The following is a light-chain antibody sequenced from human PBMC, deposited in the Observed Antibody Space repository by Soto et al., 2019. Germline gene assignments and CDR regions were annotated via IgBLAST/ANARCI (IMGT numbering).Light chain of an antibody. CDR1: SSDVGGYNY. V-gene: IGLV2-11*01. CDR3: CSYAGSYFYV. J-gene: IGLJ1*01. Sequence: QSALTQPRSVSGSPGQSVTISCTGTSSDVGGYNYVSWYQQHPGKAPKLMIYDVSKRPSGVPDRFSGSKSGNTASLTISGLQAEDEADYYCCSYAGSYFYVFXTGTKVTVL. CDR2: DVS.